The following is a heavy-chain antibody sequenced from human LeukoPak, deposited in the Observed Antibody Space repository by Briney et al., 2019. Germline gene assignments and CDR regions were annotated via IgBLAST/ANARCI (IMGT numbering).Heavy chain of an antibody. CDR2: ISGSGGTT. D-gene: IGHD3-10*01. CDR3: AKDDGSGSYDY. CDR1: GFTFSSYS. V-gene: IGHV3-23*01. J-gene: IGHJ4*02. Sequence: GGSLRLSCAASGFTFSSYSMSWVRQPPGKGPEWVWAISGSGGTTYYPDSVKGRFTISRDNSQNTLYLQMNRLRAEDTAVYYCAKDDGSGSYDYWGQGTLVTVSS.